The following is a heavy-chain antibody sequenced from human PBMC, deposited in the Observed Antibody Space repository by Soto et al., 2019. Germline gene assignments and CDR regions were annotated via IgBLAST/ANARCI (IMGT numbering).Heavy chain of an antibody. D-gene: IGHD3-10*01. J-gene: IGHJ4*02. Sequence: PSETLSLTCTVSGGSISSYYWSCIGQPPGKGLEWIGYIYYSGSTNYNPSLKSRVTISVDTSKNQFSLKLNSMTAADTAVYYCARHNYGSGSTYFDYWGQGTLVTVSS. CDR3: ARHNYGSGSTYFDY. V-gene: IGHV4-59*08. CDR2: IYYSGST. CDR1: GGSISSYY.